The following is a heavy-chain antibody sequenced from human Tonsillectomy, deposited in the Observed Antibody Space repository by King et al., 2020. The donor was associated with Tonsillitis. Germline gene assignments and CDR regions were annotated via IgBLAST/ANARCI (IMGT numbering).Heavy chain of an antibody. CDR2: ISYDGSNK. V-gene: IGHV3-30*18. D-gene: IGHD6-19*01. J-gene: IGHJ1*01. Sequence: VQLVESGGGVVQPGRSLRLSCAASGFTFSSHGMHWVRQAPGKGLEWVAAISYDGSNKYYADSVKGRFTISRDNSKNTLYLQMNSLRAEDTAVYYFAKEPRPVAGAEYFQHWGQGTLVTVSS. CDR1: GFTFSSHG. CDR3: AKEPRPVAGAEYFQH.